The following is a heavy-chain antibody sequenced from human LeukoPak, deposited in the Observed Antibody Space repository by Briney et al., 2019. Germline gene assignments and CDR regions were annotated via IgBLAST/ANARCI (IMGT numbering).Heavy chain of an antibody. Sequence: PAGGSLRLSCAASGFTFSSYAMNWVRQAPGKGLEWVSAISGSGGSTYYTDSVKGRFTISRDNSKNTLYLQMNSLRDEDTAVYYCASSGSYRFDYWGQGTLVTVSS. D-gene: IGHD1-26*01. J-gene: IGHJ4*02. CDR2: ISGSGGST. V-gene: IGHV3-23*01. CDR1: GFTFSSYA. CDR3: ASSGSYRFDY.